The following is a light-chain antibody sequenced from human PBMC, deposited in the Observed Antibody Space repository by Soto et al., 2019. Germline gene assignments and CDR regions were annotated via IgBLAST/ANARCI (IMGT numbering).Light chain of an antibody. Sequence: EIVLTQSPATLSMSPGERATLSCRASQSVGTSLAWYQQKPGQAPRLLIYDASKRATGIPARFSGLGSGTDFTLTISTHEPEDFAFYVCQQRYNGPPEVTFGGGTKVDIK. V-gene: IGKV3-11*01. CDR1: QSVGTS. CDR2: DAS. J-gene: IGKJ4*01. CDR3: QQRYNGPPEVT.